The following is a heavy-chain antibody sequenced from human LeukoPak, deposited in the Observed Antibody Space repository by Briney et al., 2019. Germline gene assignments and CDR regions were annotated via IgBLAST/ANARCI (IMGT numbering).Heavy chain of an antibody. J-gene: IGHJ4*02. V-gene: IGHV3-30-3*01. Sequence: GGSLRLSCAASGFTFSSYAMHWVRQAPGKGLEWVAVISYDGSNKYYADSVKGRFTISRDNAKNSLYLQMNSLRAEDTAIYYCTRVGYIDEGIDYWGQGTLVTVSS. CDR3: TRVGYIDEGIDY. D-gene: IGHD5-24*01. CDR1: GFTFSSYA. CDR2: ISYDGSNK.